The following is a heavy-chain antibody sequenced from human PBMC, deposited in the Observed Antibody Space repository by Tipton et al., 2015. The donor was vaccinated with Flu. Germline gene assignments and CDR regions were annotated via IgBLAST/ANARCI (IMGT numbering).Heavy chain of an antibody. V-gene: IGHV4-59*01. CDR1: GGSISSYY. CDR2: IYYSGST. CDR3: ARDGLGGQSLVRGVV. J-gene: IGHJ4*02. Sequence: TLSLTCTVSGGSISSYYWSWIRQPPGKGLEWIGYIYYSGSTNYNPSLKSRVTISVDTSKNQFSLKLSSVTAADTAVYYCARDGLGGQSLVRGVVWGQGTLVTVSS. D-gene: IGHD3-10*01.